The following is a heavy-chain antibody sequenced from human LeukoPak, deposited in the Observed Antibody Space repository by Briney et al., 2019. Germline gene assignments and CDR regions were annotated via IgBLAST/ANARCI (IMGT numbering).Heavy chain of an antibody. Sequence: VASVKVSCKASGYTFTSYGISWVRQAHGQGLEWMGWISAYNGNTNYAQKLQGRVTMTTDTSTSTAYMELSSLRSEDTAVYYSARDRRDGYFRAFDIWGQGTMVTVSS. J-gene: IGHJ3*02. D-gene: IGHD5-24*01. CDR2: ISAYNGNT. CDR3: ARDRRDGYFRAFDI. V-gene: IGHV1-18*01. CDR1: GYTFTSYG.